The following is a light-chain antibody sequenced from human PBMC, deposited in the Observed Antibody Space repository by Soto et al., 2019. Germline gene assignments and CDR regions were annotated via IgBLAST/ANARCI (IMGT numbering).Light chain of an antibody. CDR1: SSDVGSYNR. J-gene: IGLJ1*01. Sequence: QSALTQPPSVSGSPGQSVPISCTETSSDVGSYNRVSWYQQRPGTAPKLMIYEVSSLPSGVPDRFSGSKSGNTASLTISGLQAEDEADYYCTSYTPISTYVFGTGTKVTVL. CDR3: TSYTPISTYV. CDR2: EVS. V-gene: IGLV2-18*02.